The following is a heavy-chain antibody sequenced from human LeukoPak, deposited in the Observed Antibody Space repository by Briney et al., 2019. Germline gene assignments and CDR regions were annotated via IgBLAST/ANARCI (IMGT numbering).Heavy chain of an antibody. J-gene: IGHJ3*02. Sequence: PGGSLRLSCAASGFTFSSYGMHWVRQAPGKGLEWVAAILYDGSNKYYADSVKGRFTISRDNSKNTLYLQMNSLRAEDTAVYYCAKGLVWAIDGAFDIWGQGTMVTVSS. V-gene: IGHV3-30*18. D-gene: IGHD3-10*01. CDR2: ILYDGSNK. CDR3: AKGLVWAIDGAFDI. CDR1: GFTFSSYG.